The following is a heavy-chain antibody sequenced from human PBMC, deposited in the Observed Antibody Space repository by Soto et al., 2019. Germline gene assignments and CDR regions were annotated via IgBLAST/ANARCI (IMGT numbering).Heavy chain of an antibody. D-gene: IGHD6-6*01. CDR3: ARKKYSSSRILSYNWFDP. CDR1: GFTFSSYS. Sequence: VQLVESGGGLVQPGGSLRLSCAASGFTFSSYSMNWVRQAPGKGLEWVSYISSSSSTIYYADSVKGRFTISRDNAKNSLYLQMNSLRAEDTAVYYCARKKYSSSRILSYNWFDPWGQGTLVTVSS. CDR2: ISSSSSTI. J-gene: IGHJ5*02. V-gene: IGHV3-48*01.